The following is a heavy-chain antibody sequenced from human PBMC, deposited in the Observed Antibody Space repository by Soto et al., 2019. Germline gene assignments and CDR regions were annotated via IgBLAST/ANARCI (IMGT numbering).Heavy chain of an antibody. CDR1: GFTFSSYA. J-gene: IGHJ4*02. CDR2: ISYDGSNK. CDR3: AKEDY. Sequence: GGSLRLSCAASGFTFSSYAMHWVRQAPGKGLEWVAVISYDGSNKYYADSVKGRFTISRDNAKNTLYLQMNSLRAEDTAVYYCAKEDYWGQGTLVTVSS. V-gene: IGHV3-30-3*02.